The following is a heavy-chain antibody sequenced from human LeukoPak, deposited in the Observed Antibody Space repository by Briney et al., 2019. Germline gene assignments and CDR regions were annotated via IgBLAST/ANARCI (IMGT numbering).Heavy chain of an antibody. CDR3: VRTTGWPDC. J-gene: IGHJ4*02. D-gene: IGHD6-19*01. Sequence: GGSLRLSCVASGFPFSSYCVHWLRQVPGKGLVWVSRINSDGSNTVYADSVKGRFTISRDNAKNTLYLQMNSLRAEDTAVYYCVRTTGWPDCWGQGTLVTVSS. V-gene: IGHV3-74*01. CDR1: GFPFSSYC. CDR2: INSDGSNT.